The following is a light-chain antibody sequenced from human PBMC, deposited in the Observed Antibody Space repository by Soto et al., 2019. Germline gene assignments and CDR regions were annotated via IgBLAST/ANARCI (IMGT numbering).Light chain of an antibody. J-gene: IGKJ3*01. CDR3: QQSDSPPFT. V-gene: IGKV1-33*01. CDR1: EDISDY. Sequence: DIQMTQSPSSLSASVGDRVTITCQASEDISDYLNWYHQRPGKAPKLLIYDASNLETEVPSRFSESGSGTDFTFTISSLQPEDIATYYCQQSDSPPFTFGPGTKVDIK. CDR2: DAS.